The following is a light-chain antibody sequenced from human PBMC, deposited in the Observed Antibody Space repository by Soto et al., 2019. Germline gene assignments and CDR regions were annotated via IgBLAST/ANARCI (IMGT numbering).Light chain of an antibody. J-gene: IGKJ1*01. CDR1: QGISSY. CDR2: AAS. CDR3: QQYYSYPRT. Sequence: AIRMTQSASSLSASTGDRVTITCRASQGISSYLAWYQQKQGKAPKLLIYAASTLQSGVPSRFSGSGYGTDFNLTISCLQSEDFATYYCQQYYSYPRTFGQGTKVDIK. V-gene: IGKV1-8*01.